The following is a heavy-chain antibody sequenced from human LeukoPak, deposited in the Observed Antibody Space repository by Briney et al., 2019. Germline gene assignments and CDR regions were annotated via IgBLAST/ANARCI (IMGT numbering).Heavy chain of an antibody. Sequence: PGGSLRLSCAASRFTFRNYAMSWVRQAPGRGLEWLSIISGTADSKYYADSVKGRFTTSRDNPRSTLYLEMKSLRAEDTAVYYCAKADATIGGAFDTWGQGTMVIVSS. CDR2: ISGTADSK. D-gene: IGHD3-16*01. J-gene: IGHJ3*02. CDR1: RFTFRNYA. V-gene: IGHV3-23*01. CDR3: AKADATIGGAFDT.